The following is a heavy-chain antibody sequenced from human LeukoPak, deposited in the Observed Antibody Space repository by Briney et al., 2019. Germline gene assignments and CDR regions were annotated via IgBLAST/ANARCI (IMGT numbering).Heavy chain of an antibody. J-gene: IGHJ5*02. D-gene: IGHD3-10*01. V-gene: IGHV1-3*01. Sequence: ASVKVSCKASGYNFTNYAMHWVRHAPGQRLEWMGWINAGNGNTKYSQKFQGRVTITRDTSATTAYMELSSLRSEDTAVYYCARELLWFGELGSWFDPWGQGTLVSVSS. CDR3: ARELLWFGELGSWFDP. CDR1: GYNFTNYA. CDR2: INAGNGNT.